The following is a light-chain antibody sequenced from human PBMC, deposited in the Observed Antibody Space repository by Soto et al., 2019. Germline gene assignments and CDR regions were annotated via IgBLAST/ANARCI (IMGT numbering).Light chain of an antibody. CDR1: QDISNY. Sequence: DILMTQSPSTLSASVGDRVAITCQASQDISNYLNWYQQKLGKAPKLLIYDASNLETGVPSRFSGSGSGTDFTFTISSLQPEDIATYYCQQYSHHITFGQGTRLEIK. V-gene: IGKV1-33*01. CDR2: DAS. J-gene: IGKJ5*01. CDR3: QQYSHHIT.